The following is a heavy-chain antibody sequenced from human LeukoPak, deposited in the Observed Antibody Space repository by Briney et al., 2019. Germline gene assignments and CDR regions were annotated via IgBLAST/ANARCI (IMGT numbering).Heavy chain of an antibody. J-gene: IGHJ4*02. Sequence: ASVKVSCKVSGYTLTELSMHWVRQAPGKGLEWMGGFDPEGGETIYAQKFQGRVTMTEDTSTDTAYMELSSLRSEDTAVYYCATDLPRSHYYDSSGPGGSLWGQGTLVTVSS. D-gene: IGHD3-22*01. CDR2: FDPEGGET. CDR3: ATDLPRSHYYDSSGPGGSL. CDR1: GYTLTELS. V-gene: IGHV1-24*01.